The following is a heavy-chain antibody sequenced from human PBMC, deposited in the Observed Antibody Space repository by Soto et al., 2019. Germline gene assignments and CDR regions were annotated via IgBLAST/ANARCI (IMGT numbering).Heavy chain of an antibody. CDR1: GDSVSSNSAA. J-gene: IGHJ6*02. CDR2: TYYRSKWYN. Sequence: SQTLSLTCAISGDSVSSNSAAWNWIRQSPSRGLEWLGRTYYRSKWYNDYAVSVKSRITINPDTSKNQFSLQLNSVTPEDTAVYYCARGDSSSWYPYYYYYGTDVWGQGTTVTVSS. CDR3: ARGDSSSWYPYYYYYGTDV. V-gene: IGHV6-1*01. D-gene: IGHD6-13*01.